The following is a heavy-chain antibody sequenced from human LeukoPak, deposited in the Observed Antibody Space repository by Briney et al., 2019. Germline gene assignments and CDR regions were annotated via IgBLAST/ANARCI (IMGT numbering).Heavy chain of an antibody. Sequence: GASVKVSCKASGYPFTSSDINWVRQAPGQGLEWMGWINPNSGGTNYAQKSQGRVTMTRDTSISTAYMELRSLRSDDTAVYYCARSEVEEQWLVTVDYWGQGTLVTVSS. CDR3: ARSEVEEQWLVTVDY. D-gene: IGHD6-19*01. CDR1: GYPFTSSD. CDR2: INPNSGGT. V-gene: IGHV1-2*02. J-gene: IGHJ4*02.